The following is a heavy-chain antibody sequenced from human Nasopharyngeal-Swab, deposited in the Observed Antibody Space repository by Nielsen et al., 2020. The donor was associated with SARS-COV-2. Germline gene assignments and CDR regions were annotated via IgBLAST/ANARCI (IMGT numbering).Heavy chain of an antibody. CDR1: GFTVSSNY. Sequence: GESLKISCAASGFTVSSNYMSWVRQAPGKGLAWVSVIYSGGSTYYADSVKGRFTISRDNSKNTLYLQMNSLRAEDTAVYYCARDRTDYCTNGVCYPASYYYGMDVWGQGTTVTVSS. D-gene: IGHD2-8*01. V-gene: IGHV3-66*01. CDR2: IYSGGST. CDR3: ARDRTDYCTNGVCYPASYYYGMDV. J-gene: IGHJ6*02.